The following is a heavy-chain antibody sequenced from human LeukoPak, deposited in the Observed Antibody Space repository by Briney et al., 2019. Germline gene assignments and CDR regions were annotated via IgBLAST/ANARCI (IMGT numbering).Heavy chain of an antibody. J-gene: IGHJ4*02. D-gene: IGHD1-26*01. CDR3: ASHSGSYYFLDY. CDR2: IYYSGST. V-gene: IGHV4-59*01. Sequence: PSETLSLTCTVSGGSISSYYWSWIRQPPGKGLEWIGYIYYSGSTNYKPSLKSRVTISVDTSKNQFSLKLSSVTAADTDVYYCASHSGSYYFLDYWGQGTLVTVSS. CDR1: GGSISSYY.